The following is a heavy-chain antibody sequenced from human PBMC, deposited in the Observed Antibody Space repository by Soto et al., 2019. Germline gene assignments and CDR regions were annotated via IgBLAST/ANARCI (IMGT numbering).Heavy chain of an antibody. V-gene: IGHV3-23*01. CDR3: AKGYTPSVIGYYYDGVYV. CDR1: GFTFSSYV. J-gene: IGHJ6*02. D-gene: IGHD3-10*01. CDR2: ISGSGGTT. Sequence: PGGSLRLSCAASGFTFSSYVMNWVRQAPGKGLEWVAGISGSGGTTYHADSVKGRFTISSDNSKNTLHLQMNSLRPEDTALYYCAKGYTPSVIGYYYDGVYVWGQGTTVTVSS.